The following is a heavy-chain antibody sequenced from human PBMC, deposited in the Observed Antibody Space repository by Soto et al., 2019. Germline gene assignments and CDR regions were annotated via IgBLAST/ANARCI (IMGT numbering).Heavy chain of an antibody. V-gene: IGHV1-8*02. D-gene: IGHD1-26*01. CDR3: ARGRELRPYLFTSYYYGMDV. CDR2: ISAYSGNT. Sequence: ASVTVSCKASGYSFTGYYIHWLRQAPGQGLEWMGWISAYSGNTGYAQKFQGRVTMTRNTSISTAYMELSSLRSEDTAVYYCARGRELRPYLFTSYYYGMDVWGQGTTVTVSS. CDR1: GYSFTGYY. J-gene: IGHJ6*02.